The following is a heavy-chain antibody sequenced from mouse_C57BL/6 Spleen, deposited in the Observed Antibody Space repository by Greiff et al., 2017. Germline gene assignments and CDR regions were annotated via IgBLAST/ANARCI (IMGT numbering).Heavy chain of an antibody. V-gene: IGHV1-76*01. D-gene: IGHD2-4*01. J-gene: IGHJ4*01. CDR3: ARGYYDSYCYAMDY. Sequence: QVQLQESGAELVRPGASVKLSCKASGSTFTDYYINWVKQRPGQGLEWIARIYPGSGNTYYNEKFKGKATLTAEKSSSTAYMQLSSLTSEDSAVYFCARGYYDSYCYAMDYWGQGTSVTVSS. CDR2: IYPGSGNT. CDR1: GSTFTDYY.